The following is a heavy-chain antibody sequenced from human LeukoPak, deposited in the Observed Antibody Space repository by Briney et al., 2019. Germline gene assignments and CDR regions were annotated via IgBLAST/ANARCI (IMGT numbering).Heavy chain of an antibody. D-gene: IGHD3-22*01. CDR3: ARERLPLYYYDSSGYRLFDY. J-gene: IGHJ4*02. V-gene: IGHV1-2*06. CDR1: GYTFTGYY. Sequence: ASVKVSCKPSGYTFTGYYMHWVRQAPGQGLEWMGRINPNSGGTNYAQKFQGRVTMTRDTSISTAYMELSRLRSDDTAVYYCARERLPLYYYDSSGYRLFDYWGQGTLVTVSS. CDR2: INPNSGGT.